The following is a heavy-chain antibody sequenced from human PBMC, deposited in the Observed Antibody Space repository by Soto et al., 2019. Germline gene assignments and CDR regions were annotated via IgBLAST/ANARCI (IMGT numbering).Heavy chain of an antibody. V-gene: IGHV4-59*01. CDR3: ARGGYVVAAAIFDY. CDR1: GGSISSYY. Sequence: SETLSLTCTFSGGSISSYYWSWIRQPPGKGLEWIGYIYYSGSTNYNPSLKSRVTISVDTSKNQFSLKLSSVTAADTAVYYCARGGYVVAAAIFDYWGQGTLVTVSS. CDR2: IYYSGST. D-gene: IGHD6-13*01. J-gene: IGHJ4*02.